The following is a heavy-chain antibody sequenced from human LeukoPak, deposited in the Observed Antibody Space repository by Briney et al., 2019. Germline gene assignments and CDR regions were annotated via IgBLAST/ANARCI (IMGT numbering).Heavy chain of an antibody. D-gene: IGHD3-10*01. CDR3: ARERFGEGHYYYYGMDV. J-gene: IGHJ6*04. CDR1: GGTFSSYA. V-gene: IGHV1-69*04. Sequence: SVKVSCKASGGTFSSYAISWVRQAPGQGLEWMGRIIPIFGIANYAQKFRGRVTITADKSTSTAYMEQSSLRSEDTAVYYCARERFGEGHYYYYGMDVWGKGTTVTVSS. CDR2: IIPIFGIA.